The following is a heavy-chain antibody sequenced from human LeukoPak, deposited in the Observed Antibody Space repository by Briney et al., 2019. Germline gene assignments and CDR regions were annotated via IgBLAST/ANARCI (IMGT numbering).Heavy chain of an antibody. CDR1: GFTFSSYN. V-gene: IGHV3-43D*03. D-gene: IGHD2-8*01. CDR3: AKGSMVYAMDY. J-gene: IGHJ4*02. CDR2: ISWDGGST. Sequence: GGSLRLSCVASGFTFSSYNMNWVRQAPGKGLEWVSLISWDGGSTYYADSVKGRFTISRDNSKNSLYLQMNSLRAEDTALYYCAKGSMVYAMDYWGQGTLVTVSS.